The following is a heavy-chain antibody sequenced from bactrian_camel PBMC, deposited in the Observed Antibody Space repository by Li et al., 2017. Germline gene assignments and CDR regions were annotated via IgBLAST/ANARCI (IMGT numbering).Heavy chain of an antibody. Sequence: DVQLVESGGGSVEAGGSLTLSCAASTYTYRRNCMGWFRQAPGKEREEVAGIYTAGGSTWYPDSVKGRFAMSQDNAKNTVYLQMSSLKPDDTAMYYCAAARPGAYCDISRESDFVYWGQGTQVTV. D-gene: IGHD3*01. CDR1: TYTYRRNC. CDR2: IYTAGGST. J-gene: IGHJ6*01. CDR3: AAARPGAYCDISRESDFVY. V-gene: IGHV3S40*01.